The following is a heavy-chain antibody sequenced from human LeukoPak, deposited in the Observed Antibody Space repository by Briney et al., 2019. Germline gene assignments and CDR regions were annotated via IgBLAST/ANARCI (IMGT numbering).Heavy chain of an antibody. V-gene: IGHV3-30*03. D-gene: IGHD5-12*01. Sequence: PGRSLRLSCAASGFTFSSYGMHWVRQAPGKGLEWVAVISYDGSNKYYADSVKGRFTISRDNSKNTLYLQMNSLRAEDTAVYYCASCGYVLFDYWGQGTLVTVSS. CDR1: GFTFSSYG. J-gene: IGHJ4*02. CDR2: ISYDGSNK. CDR3: ASCGYVLFDY.